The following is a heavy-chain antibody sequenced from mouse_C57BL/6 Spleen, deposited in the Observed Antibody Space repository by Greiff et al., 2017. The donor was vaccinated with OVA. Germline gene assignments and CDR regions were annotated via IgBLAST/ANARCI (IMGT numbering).Heavy chain of an antibody. D-gene: IGHD2-2*01. J-gene: IGHJ4*01. CDR3: ARYGYDDGGYYYAMDY. CDR2: IDPSASYT. Sequence: VQLQQPGAELVMPGASVKLSCKASGYTFTSYWMHWVKQRPGQGLEWIGEIDPSASYTNYNQKFKGKSTLTVDKSSSTAYMQLSSLTSEDSAVYYCARYGYDDGGYYYAMDYWGQGTSVTVSS. CDR1: GYTFTSYW. V-gene: IGHV1-69*01.